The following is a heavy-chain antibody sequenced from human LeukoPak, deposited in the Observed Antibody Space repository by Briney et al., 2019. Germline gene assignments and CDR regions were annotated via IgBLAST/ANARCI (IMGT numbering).Heavy chain of an antibody. J-gene: IGHJ5*02. CDR3: ARSVATIFVEVGFDP. CDR1: GGSISSYY. D-gene: IGHD3-3*01. V-gene: IGHV4-59*01. CDR2: IYYSGST. Sequence: PSETLSLTCTVSGGSISSYYWSWIRQPPGKGLEWIGYIYYSGSTNYNPSLKSRVTISVDTSKNQFSLKLSSVTAADTAVYYCARSVATIFVEVGFDPWGQGTLVTVSS.